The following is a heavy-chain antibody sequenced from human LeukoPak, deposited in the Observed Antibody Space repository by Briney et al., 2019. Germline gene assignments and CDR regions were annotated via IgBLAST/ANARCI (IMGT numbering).Heavy chain of an antibody. Sequence: GASVKVSCKASGYTFTSYYMHWVRQAPGQGLEWMGIINPSGGSTSYAQKFQGRVTMTRDTSTSTVCMELSSLRSEDTAVYYCARDPMVRGVLAYYFDYWGQGTLVTVSS. D-gene: IGHD3-10*01. CDR1: GYTFTSYY. CDR3: ARDPMVRGVLAYYFDY. J-gene: IGHJ4*02. CDR2: INPSGGST. V-gene: IGHV1-46*01.